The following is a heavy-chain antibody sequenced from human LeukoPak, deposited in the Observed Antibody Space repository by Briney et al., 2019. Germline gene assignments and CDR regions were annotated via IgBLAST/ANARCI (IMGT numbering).Heavy chain of an antibody. J-gene: IGHJ4*02. CDR2: ISWNSGSI. V-gene: IGHV3-9*01. D-gene: IGHD3-22*01. CDR1: GFTFDDYA. Sequence: GRSLRLSCAASGFTFDDYAMHWVRQAPGKGLEWVSGISWNSGSIGYADSVKGRSTISRDNAKNSLYLQMNSLRAEDTALYYCAKASRRGVVVITSYFDYWGQGTLVTVSS. CDR3: AKASRRGVVVITSYFDY.